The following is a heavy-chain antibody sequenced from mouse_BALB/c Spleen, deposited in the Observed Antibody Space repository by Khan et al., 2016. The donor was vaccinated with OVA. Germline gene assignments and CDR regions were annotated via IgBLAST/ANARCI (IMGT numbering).Heavy chain of an antibody. CDR2: IWAGGST. CDR3: ATLYGDEPY. Sequence: VQRVESGPGLVAPSQSLSITCTVSGFSLTNYGVHWLRQPPGKGLEWLGVIWAGGSTNYNSALMSRLSLSKDNSKGQVFLKMNSLQTEDTAMYYCATLYGDEPYWGQGTLVTVSA. J-gene: IGHJ3*01. CDR1: GFSLTNYG. D-gene: IGHD2-13*01. V-gene: IGHV2-9*02.